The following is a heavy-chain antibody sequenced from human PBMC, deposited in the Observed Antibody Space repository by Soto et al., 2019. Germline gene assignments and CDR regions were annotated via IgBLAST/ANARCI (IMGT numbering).Heavy chain of an antibody. Sequence: EVQLLESGGGLVQPGVSLGLSCAASGFTFSTYAMSWVRQAPGTGLEWVSTISATDGGTYYADSVTGLFTISRDNSKNTLSLQMNSLRADVTAVYYCANGESSGWPAFDYLGQGTLVTVS. V-gene: IGHV3-23*01. D-gene: IGHD6-19*01. CDR3: ANGESSGWPAFDY. CDR1: GFTFSTYA. CDR2: ISATDGGT. J-gene: IGHJ4*02.